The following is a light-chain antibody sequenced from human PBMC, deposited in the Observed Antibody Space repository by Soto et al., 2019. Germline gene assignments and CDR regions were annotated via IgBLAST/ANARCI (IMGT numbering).Light chain of an antibody. J-gene: IGKJ2*01. CDR1: QAISKY. CDR2: DAS. V-gene: IGKV1-33*01. Sequence: DIQMTQSPSSLSASLGDRVTITCQASQAISKYLHWYHQRPGKAPILVIYDASNLEAGAPSRFSGGGSGTSFTLTNSSLQPEEIGTYFCQQYNNLPYTFGQGTKLDIK. CDR3: QQYNNLPYT.